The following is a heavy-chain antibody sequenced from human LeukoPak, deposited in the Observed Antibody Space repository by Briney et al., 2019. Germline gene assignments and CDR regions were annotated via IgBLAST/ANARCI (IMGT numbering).Heavy chain of an antibody. Sequence: PGGSLRLSCAASGFTFSSYWMHWVHQVPGKGLVWVSRITSDGSDTIYADSVKGRFTISRDNAKNTLYLQMNSLRAEDTALYYCSRDRRTWFDPWGQGTLVTVSS. CDR1: GFTFSSYW. CDR3: SRDRRTWFDP. V-gene: IGHV3-74*01. CDR2: ITSDGSDT. J-gene: IGHJ5*02.